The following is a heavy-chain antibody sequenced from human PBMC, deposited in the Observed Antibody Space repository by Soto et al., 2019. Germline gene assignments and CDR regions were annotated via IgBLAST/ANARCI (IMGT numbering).Heavy chain of an antibody. CDR1: GFSFSSSV. CDR3: AKDIVSSGWYDFHY. CDR2: ISSDESQK. D-gene: IGHD6-19*01. J-gene: IGHJ4*02. V-gene: IGHV3-30*18. Sequence: GGSLRLSCAASGFSFSSSVMHWVRQAPGKGLEWVTVISSDESQKFYADSVKGRFTVSRDNSKNTLYLQMNSLRAEDTAVYYCAKDIVSSGWYDFHYWGQGTLVTVSS.